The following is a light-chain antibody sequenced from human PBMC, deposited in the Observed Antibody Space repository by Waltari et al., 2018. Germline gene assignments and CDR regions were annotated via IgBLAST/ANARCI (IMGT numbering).Light chain of an antibody. V-gene: IGLV4-69*01. CDR2: VNSDGSH. CDR3: QTGGHGTWV. Sequence: LVLTQSPSASASLGASVKLTCTLSSGYSSNVIAWLQQQPGKGPRYLMKVNSDGSHRKGDDIPDRFSASKSGTECQLTSSSLQSEDEADYFGQTGGHGTWVFGGGTKLTVL. J-gene: IGLJ3*02. CDR1: SGYSSNV.